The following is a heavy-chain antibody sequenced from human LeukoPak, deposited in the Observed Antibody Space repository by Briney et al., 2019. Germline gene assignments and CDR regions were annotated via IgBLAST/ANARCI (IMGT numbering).Heavy chain of an antibody. CDR1: GDSVSSNSAA. CDR3: ARGWEPYSSSLDY. D-gene: IGHD6-13*01. V-gene: IGHV6-1*01. Sequence: PSQTLSLTCAISGDSVSSNSAAWNWIRQSPSRGLEWLGRTYYRSKWYNDYAVSVKGRITIIPDTSKNQFSLQLSSVSPEDTAVYYCARGWEPYSSSLDYWGQGTLVTVSS. J-gene: IGHJ4*02. CDR2: TYYRSKWYN.